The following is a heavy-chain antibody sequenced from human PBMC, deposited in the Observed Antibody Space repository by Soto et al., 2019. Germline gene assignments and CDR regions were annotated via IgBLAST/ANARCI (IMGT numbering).Heavy chain of an antibody. CDR1: GYTFTRYD. CDR3: ARAARTTVTPNYYYYYMDV. Sequence: ASVKVSCTASGYTFTRYDINWVRQATGQGLEWMGWMNPNSGNTGYAQKFQGRVTMTRNTSISTAYMELSSLRSEDTAVYYCARAARTTVTPNYYYYYMDVWGKGTTVTVSS. V-gene: IGHV1-8*01. CDR2: MNPNSGNT. J-gene: IGHJ6*03. D-gene: IGHD4-4*01.